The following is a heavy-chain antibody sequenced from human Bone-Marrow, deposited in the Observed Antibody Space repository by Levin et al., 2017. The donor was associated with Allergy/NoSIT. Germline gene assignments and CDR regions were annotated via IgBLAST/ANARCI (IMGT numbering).Heavy chain of an antibody. V-gene: IGHV3-7*04. Sequence: QTGGSLRLSCAASGFTFSDSWMTWVRQAPGKGLEWVANINKDGSEGYYVDSVKARFTISRDNAQNLLHLQMNSLRVEDTALYYCARATYDFAESVYWGQGTLVTVSS. CDR3: ARATYDFAESVY. CDR2: INKDGSEG. CDR1: GFTFSDSW. D-gene: IGHD2/OR15-2a*01. J-gene: IGHJ4*02.